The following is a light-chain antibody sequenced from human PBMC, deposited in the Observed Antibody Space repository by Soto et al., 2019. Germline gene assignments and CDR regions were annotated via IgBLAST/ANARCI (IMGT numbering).Light chain of an antibody. CDR2: DAS. CDR1: QDISNY. CDR3: QQYDNLPSLT. J-gene: IGKJ4*01. Sequence: DIQMTQSPSSLSASVGDRVTITCQASQDISNYLNWYQQKPGKAPKLLIYDASNLETRVPSRFSGSGSGTDFTFTISSLQPKDIATYYCQQYDNLPSLTFGGGTKVEI. V-gene: IGKV1-33*01.